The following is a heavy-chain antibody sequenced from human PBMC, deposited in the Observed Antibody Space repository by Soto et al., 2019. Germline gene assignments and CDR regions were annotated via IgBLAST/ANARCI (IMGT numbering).Heavy chain of an antibody. J-gene: IGHJ6*02. V-gene: IGHV4-4*08. Sequence: SETLSLTCSVSGASIRSYYWHWIRQPPGKGLEWIGYVYTSDYTRYSSSLKSRVTISVDTSKSQFYLRLNSVTAADTAVYYCASSDGHPGDFFYYNGMDVWGQGTTVTVSS. D-gene: IGHD3-10*01. CDR1: GASIRSYY. CDR2: VYTSDYT. CDR3: ASSDGHPGDFFYYNGMDV.